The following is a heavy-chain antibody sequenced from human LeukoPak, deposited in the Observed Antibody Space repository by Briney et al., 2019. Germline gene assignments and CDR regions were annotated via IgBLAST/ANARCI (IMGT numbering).Heavy chain of an antibody. CDR3: ARAPHFFDTSGSRYYFDY. CDR2: VNPNSGGT. D-gene: IGHD3-22*01. Sequence: ASVKVSCKASGYTFTGYYMHWVRQAPGHGPEWMGWVNPNSGGTNYAQKFQGRVTMTRDTSISTVYMDLSSLRSEDTAVYYCARAPHFFDTSGSRYYFDYWGQGALVTVSS. J-gene: IGHJ4*02. V-gene: IGHV1-2*02. CDR1: GYTFTGYY.